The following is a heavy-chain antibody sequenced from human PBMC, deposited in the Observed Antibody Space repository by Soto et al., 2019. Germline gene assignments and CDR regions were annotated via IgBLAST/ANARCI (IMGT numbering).Heavy chain of an antibody. CDR1: GGSISSSSYY. Sequence: PSETLYLTCTVSGGSISSSSYYWGWIRQPPGKGLEWIGSIYYSGSTYYNPSLKSRVTISVDTSKNQFSLKLSSVTAADTAVYYCARQVGSSGYDNASDTWGHGTMVTVS. CDR3: ARQVGSSGYDNASDT. CDR2: IYYSGST. J-gene: IGHJ3*02. D-gene: IGHD5-12*01. V-gene: IGHV4-39*01.